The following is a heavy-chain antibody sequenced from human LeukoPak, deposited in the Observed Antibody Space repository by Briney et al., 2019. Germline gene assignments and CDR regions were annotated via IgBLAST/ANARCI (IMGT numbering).Heavy chain of an antibody. CDR3: AKGRSVYFYYNGMDV. Sequence: PGGSLRLSCAASGFTFDGYAMHWVRQAPGKGLVWVSGINWNSGTIGYADSVKGRFTISRDNAKNSLYLQVNSLRAEDTALYYCAKGRSVYFYYNGMDVWGQGTTVTVSS. CDR2: INWNSGTI. V-gene: IGHV3-9*01. J-gene: IGHJ6*02. CDR1: GFTFDGYA.